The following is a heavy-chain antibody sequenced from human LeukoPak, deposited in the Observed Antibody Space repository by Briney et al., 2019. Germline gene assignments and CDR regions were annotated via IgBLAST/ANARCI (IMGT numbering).Heavy chain of an antibody. V-gene: IGHV1-46*01. CDR1: GYISTCYY. CDR2: INPSGSST. Sequence: GASVKVSCKASGYISTCYYMHGVRQAPGQGLEWMGIINPSGSSTSYAQKFQGRVTMTRDTSTSTVYMELSSLRSEDTAVYYCARDLGSPEAFDIWGQGTMVTVSS. D-gene: IGHD1-26*01. CDR3: ARDLGSPEAFDI. J-gene: IGHJ3*02.